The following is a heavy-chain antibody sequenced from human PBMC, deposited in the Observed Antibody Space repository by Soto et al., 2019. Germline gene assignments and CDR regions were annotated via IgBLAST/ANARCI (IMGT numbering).Heavy chain of an antibody. CDR2: MSPDSAYI. V-gene: IGHV3-21*01. J-gene: IGHJ4*02. Sequence: GGSLRLSCAASGFTFISYSMNWVRQAPGKGLEWVSSMSPDSAYIYYADSMKGRFTISRDNAKSSLYLQLDSLRAEDTAVYYCARGGTADPFDFWGQGTLVTVSS. CDR3: ARGGTADPFDF. CDR1: GFTFISYS.